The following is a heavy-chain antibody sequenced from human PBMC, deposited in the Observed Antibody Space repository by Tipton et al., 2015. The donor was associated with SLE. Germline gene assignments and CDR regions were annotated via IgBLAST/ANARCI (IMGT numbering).Heavy chain of an antibody. J-gene: IGHJ4*02. D-gene: IGHD6-13*01. CDR1: GGSISSYY. Sequence: LRLSCTVSGGSISSYYWSWIRQPPGKGLEWIGYIYYSGSTNYNPSLKSRVTISVDTSKNQFSLKLSSVTAADTVVYYCARAGSWAPLFASWGQGTLVAVSS. V-gene: IGHV4-59*01. CDR3: ARAGSWAPLFAS. CDR2: IYYSGST.